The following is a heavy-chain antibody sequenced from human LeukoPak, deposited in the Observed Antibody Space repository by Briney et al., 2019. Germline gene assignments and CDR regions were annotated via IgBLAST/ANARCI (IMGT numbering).Heavy chain of an antibody. Sequence: SETLSLTCAVYGGSFSGYYWSWIRQPPGKGLEWIGEINHSGSTNYNPSLKSRVTISVDTSKIQFSLKLSSVTAADTAVYYCARAPLGGSSWYLDYYYYGMDVWGQGTTVTVSS. J-gene: IGHJ6*02. CDR2: INHSGST. CDR3: ARAPLGGSSWYLDYYYYGMDV. D-gene: IGHD6-13*01. CDR1: GGSFSGYY. V-gene: IGHV4-34*01.